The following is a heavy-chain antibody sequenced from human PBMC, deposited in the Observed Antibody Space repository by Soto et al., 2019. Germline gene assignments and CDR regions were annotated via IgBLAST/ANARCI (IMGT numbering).Heavy chain of an antibody. J-gene: IGHJ6*02. Sequence: GGSLRLSCAASGFTFSSYAMSWVRQAPGKGLEWVSAISGSGGSTYYADSVKGRFTISRDNSKNTLYLQMNSLRAEDTAVYYCAKGLLWFGESYYYYGMDGWGQGTTVTGSS. CDR1: GFTFSSYA. V-gene: IGHV3-23*01. D-gene: IGHD3-10*01. CDR3: AKGLLWFGESYYYYGMDG. CDR2: ISGSGGST.